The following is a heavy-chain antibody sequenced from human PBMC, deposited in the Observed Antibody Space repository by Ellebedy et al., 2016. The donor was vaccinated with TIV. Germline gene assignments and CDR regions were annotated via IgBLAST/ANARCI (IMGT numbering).Heavy chain of an antibody. CDR2: MSKDRTKE. CDR3: ARNDAMDV. CDR1: GFTFSRYI. Sequence: PGGSLRLSCATSGFTFSRYIIHRVRQAPGKGLEWVAVMSKDRTKEFYVDSVKGRFTISEDFSKSTLYLQMNSLRPEDTAVYYCARNDAMDVWGQGTTVTVSS. V-gene: IGHV3-30-3*01. J-gene: IGHJ6*02.